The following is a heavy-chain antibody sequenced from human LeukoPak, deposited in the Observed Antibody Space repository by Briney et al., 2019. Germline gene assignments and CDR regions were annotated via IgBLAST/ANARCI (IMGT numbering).Heavy chain of an antibody. Sequence: ASVKVSCKASGYTFTSYYMHWVRQAPGQGLEWMGIINPSGGSTSYAQKFQGRVTMTRDMSTSTVYMELSSLRSEDTAVYYCARAPPSDYYGSGSYDYWGQGTLVTVSS. CDR3: ARAPPSDYYGSGSYDY. V-gene: IGHV1-46*01. D-gene: IGHD3-10*01. CDR2: INPSGGST. J-gene: IGHJ4*02. CDR1: GYTFTSYY.